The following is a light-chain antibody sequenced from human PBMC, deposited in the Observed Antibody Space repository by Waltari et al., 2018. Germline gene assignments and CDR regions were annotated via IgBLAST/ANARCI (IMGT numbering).Light chain of an antibody. CDR3: QHYVRLPTT. J-gene: IGKJ1*01. CDR1: QSVSRS. Sequence: EIVLAQSPGTLSLSPGESATLSCRASQSVSRSLAWYQQKPGQAPRLLIYGTSIRATGIPDRFSGSGSGTDFSLTISRLESEEFAVYYCQHYVRLPTTFGQGTKVEIK. CDR2: GTS. V-gene: IGKV3-20*01.